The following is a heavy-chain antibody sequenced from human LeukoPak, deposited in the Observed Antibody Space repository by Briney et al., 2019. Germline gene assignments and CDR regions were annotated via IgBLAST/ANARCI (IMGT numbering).Heavy chain of an antibody. Sequence: SETLSLTCAVYGGSFSNYYWTWIRQPPGKGLEWIGEINHSGSTSYNPSLESRVTISVDTSKKQFYLKVNSVTAADTAVYYCARRLDLWGRGTLVTVSS. V-gene: IGHV4-34*01. J-gene: IGHJ2*01. CDR3: ARRLDL. CDR2: INHSGST. CDR1: GGSFSNYY.